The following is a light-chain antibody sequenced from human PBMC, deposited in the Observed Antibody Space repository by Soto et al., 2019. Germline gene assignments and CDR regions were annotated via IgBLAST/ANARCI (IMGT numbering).Light chain of an antibody. J-gene: IGKJ2*01. Sequence: EIVMTQSPPSLTVTPGEPASISCRSSQRLLHSNGNTFLDWYVQKPGQSPQLLIYLGSNRTSGVPDRVSGREAGTDFTLKISRVEAEDVGVYYCMQALQPPYTFGQGTKLEIK. CDR1: QRLLHSNGNTF. CDR2: LGS. V-gene: IGKV2-28*01. CDR3: MQALQPPYT.